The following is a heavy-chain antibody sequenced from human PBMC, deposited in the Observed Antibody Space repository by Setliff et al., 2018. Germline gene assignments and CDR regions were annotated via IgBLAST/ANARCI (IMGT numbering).Heavy chain of an antibody. D-gene: IGHD5-18*01. Sequence: GESLKISCKGSGYSFTSYWIGWVRQMPGKGLEWMGIVYPGDSDTRYSPSFQGQVTISADKSISTAYLQWSSLKASDTAMYYCARVTPDYYYYYGMDVWGQGTTVTVSS. CDR2: VYPGDSDT. J-gene: IGHJ6*02. CDR1: GYSFTSYW. CDR3: ARVTPDYYYYYGMDV. V-gene: IGHV5-51*01.